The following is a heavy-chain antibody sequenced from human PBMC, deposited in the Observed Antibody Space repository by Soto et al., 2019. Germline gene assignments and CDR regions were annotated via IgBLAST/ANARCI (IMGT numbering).Heavy chain of an antibody. CDR1: GFTFSSYA. D-gene: IGHD3-16*02. CDR3: AKTPSGMITFGGVIVYFDY. CDR2: ISGSGGST. V-gene: IGHV3-23*01. J-gene: IGHJ4*02. Sequence: GGSLRLSCAASGFTFSSYAMSWVRQSPGKGLEWVSAISGSGGSTYYADSVKGRFTISRDNSKNTLYLQMNSLRAEDTAVYYCAKTPSGMITFGGVIVYFDYWGQGTLVTVSS.